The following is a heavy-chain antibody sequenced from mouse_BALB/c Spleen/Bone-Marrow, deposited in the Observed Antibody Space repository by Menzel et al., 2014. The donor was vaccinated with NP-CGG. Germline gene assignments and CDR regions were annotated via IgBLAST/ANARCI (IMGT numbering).Heavy chain of an antibody. CDR3: QRNFNGSGSFDS. Sequence: QVQLQQSGPELVRPGVSVKLSCKGSGYTFTAYAMHWVKQSHAKSLEWIGLISTYSGNTHYNQNFKGKATMTVDKSSSPAKRNLAGLPPRNPAINSWQRNFNGSGSFDSWGQGTPPT. J-gene: IGHJ2*01. CDR1: GYTFTAYA. V-gene: IGHV1S137*01. D-gene: IGHD1-1*01. CDR2: ISTYSGNT.